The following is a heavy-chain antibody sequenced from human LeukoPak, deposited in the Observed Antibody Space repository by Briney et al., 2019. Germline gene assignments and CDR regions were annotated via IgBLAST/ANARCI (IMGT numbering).Heavy chain of an antibody. D-gene: IGHD3-10*01. CDR2: IRSKAYGGTT. CDR1: GFTFGDYA. CDR3: TRGEGYYYGSGSYSWYYFDY. Sequence: GGSLRLSCTASGFTFGDYAMSWVRQAPGKGLEWVGFIRSKAYGGTTEYAASVKGRFTISRDDSKSIAYLQMNSLKTEDTAVYYCTRGEGYYYGSGSYSWYYFDYWGQGTLVTVSS. V-gene: IGHV3-49*04. J-gene: IGHJ4*02.